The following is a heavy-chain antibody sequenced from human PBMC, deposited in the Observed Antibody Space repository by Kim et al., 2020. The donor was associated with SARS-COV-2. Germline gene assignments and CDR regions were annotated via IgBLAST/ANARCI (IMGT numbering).Heavy chain of an antibody. CDR3: ARGSYDSSGGDFDY. J-gene: IGHJ4*02. D-gene: IGHD3-22*01. Sequence: ADSVKGRFTISRDNAKNSLYLQMNSLRAEDTAVYYCARGSYDSSGGDFDYWGQGTLVTVSS. V-gene: IGHV3-21*01.